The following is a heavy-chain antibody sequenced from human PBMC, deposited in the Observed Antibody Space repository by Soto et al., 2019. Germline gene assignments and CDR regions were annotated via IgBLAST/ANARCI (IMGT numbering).Heavy chain of an antibody. J-gene: IGHJ3*01. Sequence: EVKLLESGGGLVQPGGSVRLSCAASGFPLWTYSMSWVRQAPRKGLEWVSGISGSGTATYYTDSVKGRFTVSRDNSKDTLFLQMNTLRVEDTAVYYCAKTRLYDNNDYHRDGFDVWGPGTVVTVSS. CDR2: ISGSGTAT. V-gene: IGHV3-23*01. CDR3: AKTRLYDNNDYHRDGFDV. D-gene: IGHD3-22*01. CDR1: GFPLWTYS.